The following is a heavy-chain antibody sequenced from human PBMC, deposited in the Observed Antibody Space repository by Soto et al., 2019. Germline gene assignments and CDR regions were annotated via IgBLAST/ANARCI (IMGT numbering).Heavy chain of an antibody. Sequence: QVQLVESGGGVVQPGRSLRLSCAASGFTFSSYGMHWVRQAPGKGLEWVAVLSSDGNNEYYADSVKGRFTISRDKSKKTLYLQMNSLRAEDTAVYYCAKDWGFWSGYCNYWGQGTLVTVSS. D-gene: IGHD3-3*01. CDR1: GFTFSSYG. CDR3: AKDWGFWSGYCNY. CDR2: LSSDGNNE. J-gene: IGHJ4*02. V-gene: IGHV3-30*18.